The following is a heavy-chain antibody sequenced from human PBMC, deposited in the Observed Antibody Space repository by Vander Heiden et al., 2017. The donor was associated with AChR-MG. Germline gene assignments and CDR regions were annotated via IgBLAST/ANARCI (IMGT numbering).Heavy chain of an antibody. CDR2: VYSGGSA. CDR3: ARSSAGNYYHMDV. J-gene: IGHJ6*03. V-gene: IGHV3-53*01. D-gene: IGHD6-6*01. Sequence: EVQLVESGGGLIQPGGSLRLSCAASGFTVSTYYMSWVRQAPGKGLEWVSVVYSGGSAYYAHSVKGRFTISRDDSKNTLYLQMNSLRADDTAVFYCARSSAGNYYHMDVWGRGTTVTVSS. CDR1: GFTVSTYY.